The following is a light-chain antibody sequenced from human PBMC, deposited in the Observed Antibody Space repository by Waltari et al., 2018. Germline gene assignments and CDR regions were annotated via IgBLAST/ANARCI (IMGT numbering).Light chain of an antibody. CDR1: KSFSNW. Sequence: DIQITQSPSTLSSSVADSVTITCRASKSFSNWLAWYQQKPGKAPKLLIYKTSTLESGVPSRCSGSGSGTEFTLTISSLQPDDFASYYCQQYDSNPLTFGGGTKVEV. V-gene: IGKV1-5*03. CDR2: KTS. CDR3: QQYDSNPLT. J-gene: IGKJ4*01.